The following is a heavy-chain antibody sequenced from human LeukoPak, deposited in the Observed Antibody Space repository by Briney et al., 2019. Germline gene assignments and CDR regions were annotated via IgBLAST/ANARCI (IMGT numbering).Heavy chain of an antibody. J-gene: IGHJ4*02. D-gene: IGHD4-17*01. V-gene: IGHV4-4*07. Sequence: PSETLSLTCTVSGGSISGYYWSWIRQPAGKGLEWIGRIYTNGSTNYNPSLKSRVTMSLDTSKNQFPLKLNSVTAADTAVYYCARDYGDYSSGYWGQGTLVSVSS. CDR2: IYTNGST. CDR3: ARDYGDYSSGY. CDR1: GGSISGYY.